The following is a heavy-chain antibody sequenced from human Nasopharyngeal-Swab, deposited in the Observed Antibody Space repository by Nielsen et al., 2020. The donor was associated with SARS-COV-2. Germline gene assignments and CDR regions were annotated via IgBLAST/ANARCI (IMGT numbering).Heavy chain of an antibody. CDR2: IIPIFGTA. D-gene: IGHD6-13*01. CDR3: ARGNEGAAAGTGYYYYGMDV. CDR1: GGTFSSYA. Sequence: SVKVSCKASGGTFSSYAISWVRQAPGQGLEWMGGIIPIFGTANYAQKFQGRVTITADKSTSTAYMELSSLRSEDTAVYYCARGNEGAAAGTGYYYYGMDVWGQGTTVTVSS. J-gene: IGHJ6*02. V-gene: IGHV1-69*06.